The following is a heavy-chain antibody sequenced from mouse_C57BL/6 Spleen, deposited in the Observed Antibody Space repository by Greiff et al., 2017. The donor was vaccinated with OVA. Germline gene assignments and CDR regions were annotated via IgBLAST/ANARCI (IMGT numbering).Heavy chain of an antibody. V-gene: IGHV1-52*01. CDR3: ARRDCGSSYGLNWYFDV. Sequence: QVHVQQPGAELVRPGSSVKLSCKASGYTFTSYWMHWVKQRPIQGLEWIGNIDPSDSETHYNQKFKDKATLTVDKSSSTAYMQLSSLTSEDSAVYYCARRDCGSSYGLNWYFDVWGTGTTVTVSS. CDR2: IDPSDSET. CDR1: GYTFTSYW. D-gene: IGHD1-1*01. J-gene: IGHJ1*03.